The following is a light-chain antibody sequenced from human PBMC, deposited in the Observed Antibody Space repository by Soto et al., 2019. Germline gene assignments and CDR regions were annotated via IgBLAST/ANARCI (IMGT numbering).Light chain of an antibody. CDR3: QQYNNWIT. Sequence: EIVMTQSPATLSVSPGESATLSCRASQSVAGNLVWYQQKPGQAPRLLIYGASTRATGIPARFSGSGYGTEFTLTISSLQSEDFAVYYCQQYNNWITFGPGTKVDIK. CDR2: GAS. CDR1: QSVAGN. J-gene: IGKJ3*01. V-gene: IGKV3-15*01.